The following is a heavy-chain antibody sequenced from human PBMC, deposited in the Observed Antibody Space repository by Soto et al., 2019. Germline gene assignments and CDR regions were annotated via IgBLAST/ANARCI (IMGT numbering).Heavy chain of an antibody. J-gene: IGHJ5*02. CDR2: INHSGST. Sequence: ETLSLTCAVYGGSFSGYYWSWIRQPPGKGLEWIGEINHSGSTNYNPSLKSRVTISVDTSKNQFSLKLSSVTAADTAVYYCARGPINNYDFWSGYLIPNDWFDPWGQGTLVTVSS. CDR3: ARGPINNYDFWSGYLIPNDWFDP. V-gene: IGHV4-34*01. CDR1: GGSFSGYY. D-gene: IGHD3-3*01.